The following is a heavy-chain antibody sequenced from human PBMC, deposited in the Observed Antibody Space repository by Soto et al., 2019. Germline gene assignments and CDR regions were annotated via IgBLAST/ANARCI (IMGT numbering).Heavy chain of an antibody. CDR2: IYYSGST. J-gene: IGHJ6*02. CDR1: GGSISSGGYY. D-gene: IGHD4-4*01. CDR3: ARVVDSNPLYGMDV. Sequence: QVQLQESGPGLVKPSQTLSLTCTVSGGSISSGGYYWSWIRQHPGKGLEWIGYIYYSGSTYYNPSLKSRVTISVDTPKNQFSLKLSSVTAADTAVYYCARVVDSNPLYGMDVWGQGTTVTVSS. V-gene: IGHV4-31*03.